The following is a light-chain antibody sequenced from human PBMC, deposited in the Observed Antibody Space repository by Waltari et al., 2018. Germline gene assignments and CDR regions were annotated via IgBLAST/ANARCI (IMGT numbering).Light chain of an antibody. Sequence: EIVLTQSPGTLSLSPGERTTLSCRASQSVSSSYLAWYQQEPGQAPRLLIYGTSSRARGIPDGFSGSGSGADFTLTISRLEPEDFAVYYCQQYGSSPYTFGQGTKLEIK. V-gene: IGKV3-20*01. CDR1: QSVSSSY. CDR2: GTS. J-gene: IGKJ2*01. CDR3: QQYGSSPYT.